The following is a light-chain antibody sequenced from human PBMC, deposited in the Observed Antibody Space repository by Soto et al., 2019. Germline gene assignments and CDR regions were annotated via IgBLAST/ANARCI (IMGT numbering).Light chain of an antibody. CDR3: ATWDGSLPGEV. CDR1: SSNIGNNY. J-gene: IGLJ2*01. CDR2: DNN. V-gene: IGLV1-51*01. Sequence: QSVLTQSPSVSAAPGQQVTISCSVSSSNIGNNYVSWYQQLPGTAPKLLIYDNNKRPSGIPDRFSGSKSGTSGTLDITGLQTGDEADYYCATWDGSLPGEVFGGGTQLTVL.